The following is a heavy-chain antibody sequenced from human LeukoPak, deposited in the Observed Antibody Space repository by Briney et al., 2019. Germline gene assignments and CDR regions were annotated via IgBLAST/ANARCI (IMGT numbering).Heavy chain of an antibody. V-gene: IGHV4-34*01. D-gene: IGHD5-18*01. CDR3: ARVGYSYVINDWSRTGLGAYPTKYYYHMDV. J-gene: IGHJ6*03. CDR2: INHSGST. Sequence: SETLSLTCAVYGGSFSGYYWSWIRQPPGKGLEWIGEINHSGSTNYNPSLKSRVTISGDTSKNQFSLKLSSVTAADTAVYFCARVGYSYVINDWSRTGLGAYPTKYYYHMDVWGEGTTVTVSS. CDR1: GGSFSGYY.